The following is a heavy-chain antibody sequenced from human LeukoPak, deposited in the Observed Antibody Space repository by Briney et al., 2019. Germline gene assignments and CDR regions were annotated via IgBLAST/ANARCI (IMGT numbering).Heavy chain of an antibody. CDR2: ISSSSSYI. J-gene: IGHJ3*02. D-gene: IGHD3-3*01. Sequence: GGSLRLSCAASGFTFSSYAMSWVRQAPGKGLEWVSSISSSSSYIYYADSVKGRFTISRDNAKNSLYLQMNSLRAEDTAVYYCARDYAGITIFGVVPVIWGQGTMVTVSS. CDR1: GFTFSSYA. CDR3: ARDYAGITIFGVVPVI. V-gene: IGHV3-21*01.